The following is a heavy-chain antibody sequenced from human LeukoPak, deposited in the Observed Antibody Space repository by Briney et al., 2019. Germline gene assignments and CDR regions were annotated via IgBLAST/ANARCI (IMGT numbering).Heavy chain of an antibody. CDR2: ISWKSGSI. D-gene: IGHD1-26*01. J-gene: IGHJ6*02. Sequence: GGSLRHSCAASGFTFDDYAMHWVRQAPGKGLEWVSGISWKSGSIGYADSVKGRFTISRDNAKNSLYLQMNSLRAEDTALYYCAKAWELQTRSTGYYYGMDVWGQGTTVTVSS. CDR1: GFTFDDYA. CDR3: AKAWELQTRSTGYYYGMDV. V-gene: IGHV3-9*01.